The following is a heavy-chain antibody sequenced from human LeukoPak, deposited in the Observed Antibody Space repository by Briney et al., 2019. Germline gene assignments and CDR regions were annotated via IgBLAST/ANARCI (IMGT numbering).Heavy chain of an antibody. V-gene: IGHV4-34*01. CDR2: INHSGST. CDR3: ARLLGIAAAGLDY. CDR1: GGSFSGYY. D-gene: IGHD6-13*01. Sequence: SETLSLTCAVYGGSFSGYYWSWIRQPAGKGLEWIGEINHSGSTNYNPSLKSRVTISVDTSKNQFSLKLSSVTAADTAVYYCARLLGIAAAGLDYWGQGTLVTVSS. J-gene: IGHJ4*02.